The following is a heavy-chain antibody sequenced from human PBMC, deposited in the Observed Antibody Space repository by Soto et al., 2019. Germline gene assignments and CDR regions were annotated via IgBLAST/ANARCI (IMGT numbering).Heavy chain of an antibody. CDR2: IYYSGST. V-gene: IGHV4-61*01. CDR1: GGSVSSGSYY. CDR3: AGVEQWPTSGMDV. Sequence: QVQLQESGPGLVKPSETLSLTCTVSGGSVSSGSYYWSWIRQPPGKGLEWIGYIYYSGSTNYNPSLKSRVTISVDTSKNQFSLKLSSVTAADTAVYYCAGVEQWPTSGMDVWGQGTTVTVSS. D-gene: IGHD6-19*01. J-gene: IGHJ6*02.